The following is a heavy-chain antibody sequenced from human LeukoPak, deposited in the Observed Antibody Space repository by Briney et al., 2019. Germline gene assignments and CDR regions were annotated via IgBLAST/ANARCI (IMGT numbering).Heavy chain of an antibody. CDR3: AINIHSSGYYPSFDY. V-gene: IGHV3-23*01. J-gene: IGHJ4*02. CDR1: GFTFSSYG. D-gene: IGHD3-22*01. Sequence: GGSLRLSCAASGFTFSSYGMSWVRQAPGKGLEWVSAISGSGGSTYYADSVKGRFTISRDNSKNTLYLQMNSLRAEDTAVYYCAINIHSSGYYPSFDYWGQGTLVTVSS. CDR2: ISGSGGST.